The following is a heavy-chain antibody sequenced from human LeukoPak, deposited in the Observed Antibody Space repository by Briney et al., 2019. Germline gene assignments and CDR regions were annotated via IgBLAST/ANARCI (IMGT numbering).Heavy chain of an antibody. CDR3: ANPQVVPAASNCGMDV. CDR1: GFTFSSYA. D-gene: IGHD2-2*01. CDR2: ISGSGGST. J-gene: IGHJ6*02. V-gene: IGHV3-23*01. Sequence: PGGSLRLSCAASGFTFSSYAMSWVRQAPGKGLEWVSAISGSGGSTYYADSVKGRFTISRDNSKNTLYLQMNSLRAEDTAVYYCANPQVVPAASNCGMDVWGQGTTVTVSS.